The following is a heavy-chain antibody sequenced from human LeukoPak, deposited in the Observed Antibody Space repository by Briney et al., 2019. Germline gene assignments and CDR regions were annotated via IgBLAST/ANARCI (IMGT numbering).Heavy chain of an antibody. Sequence: SETLSLTCTVSGGSISSSSYYWGWIRQPPGKGLEWIGSIYYSGSTYYNPSLKSRVTISVDTSKNQFSLKLSSVTAADTAVYYCARREMALRATDYWGQGTLVTVPS. CDR1: GGSISSSSYY. V-gene: IGHV4-39*01. CDR2: IYYSGST. D-gene: IGHD5-24*01. CDR3: ARREMALRATDY. J-gene: IGHJ4*02.